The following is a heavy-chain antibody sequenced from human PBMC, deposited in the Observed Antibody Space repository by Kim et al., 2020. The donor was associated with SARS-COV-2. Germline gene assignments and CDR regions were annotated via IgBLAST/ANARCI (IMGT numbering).Heavy chain of an antibody. V-gene: IGHV3-30*04. D-gene: IGHD6-13*01. CDR3: ARDLSYSSSWYYYYYGM. J-gene: IGHJ6*01. Sequence: GGSLRLSCAASGFTFSSYAMHWVRQAPGKGLEWVAVISYDGSNKYYADSVKGRFTISRDNSKNTLYLQMNSLRAEDTAVYYCARDLSYSSSWYYYYYGM. CDR1: GFTFSSYA. CDR2: ISYDGSNK.